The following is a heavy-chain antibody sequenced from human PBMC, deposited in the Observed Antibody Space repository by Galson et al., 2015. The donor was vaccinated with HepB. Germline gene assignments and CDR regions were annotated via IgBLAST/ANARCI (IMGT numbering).Heavy chain of an antibody. CDR2: IRADNGNT. J-gene: IGHJ6*03. D-gene: IGHD3-3*01. Sequence: APGQGLEWMGWIRADNGNTKYAQKLQGRVTMTTDTSTSTAYMELRSLRSDDTAVYYCARVDYDFWSGYYSNYYYVAVWGKGTTVTVSS. V-gene: IGHV1-18*01. CDR3: ARVDYDFWSGYYSNYYYVAV.